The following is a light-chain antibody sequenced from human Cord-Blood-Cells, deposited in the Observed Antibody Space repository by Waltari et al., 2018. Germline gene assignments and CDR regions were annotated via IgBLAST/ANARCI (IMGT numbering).Light chain of an antibody. V-gene: IGKV1-39*01. CDR2: AAS. Sequence: DIQNTQSPSSLSASVGDRVTITCRASQSISSYLNWYQQKPGKAPKLLIYAASSLQSGVPSRFSGSGSGTDFTLTISSLQPEDFATYYCQQSYSTPWTFGQGTKVEIK. CDR1: QSISSY. J-gene: IGKJ1*01. CDR3: QQSYSTPWT.